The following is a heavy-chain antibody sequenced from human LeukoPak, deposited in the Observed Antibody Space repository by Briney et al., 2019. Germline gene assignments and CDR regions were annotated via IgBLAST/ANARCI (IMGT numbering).Heavy chain of an antibody. CDR3: ARDLVRDAFDI. Sequence: GGSLRLSCAASRFSFSTYCMSWVRQAPGKGLEWVANIKQDGSEKYYVDSVKGRFTISRDNAKNSLYLQMNSLRAEDTAVYYCARDLVRDAFDIWGQGTMVTVSS. CDR1: RFSFSTYC. V-gene: IGHV3-7*04. J-gene: IGHJ3*02. CDR2: IKQDGSEK. D-gene: IGHD3-16*01.